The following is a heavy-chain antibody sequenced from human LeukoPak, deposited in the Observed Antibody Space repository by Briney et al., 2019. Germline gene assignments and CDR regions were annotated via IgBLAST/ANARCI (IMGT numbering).Heavy chain of an antibody. V-gene: IGHV5-51*01. J-gene: IGHJ4*02. CDR3: ASAYYYDSSGYSSLYFDY. CDR2: IYPGDSDT. CDR1: GYSFTSYW. D-gene: IGHD3-22*01. Sequence: GESLKISCKGSGYSFTSYWIGWVRQMPGKGLEWMGIIYPGDSDTRCSPSFQGQVTISADKSISTAYLQWSSLKASDTAMYYCASAYYYDSSGYSSLYFDYWGQGTLVTVSS.